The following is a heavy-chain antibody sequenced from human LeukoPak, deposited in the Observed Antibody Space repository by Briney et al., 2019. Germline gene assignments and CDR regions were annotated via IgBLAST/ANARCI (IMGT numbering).Heavy chain of an antibody. CDR2: IYHSGST. J-gene: IGHJ6*03. Sequence: SETLSLTCAVSGGPISSSNWWSWVRQPPGKGLEWIGEIYHSGSTNYNPSLKSRVTISVDTSKNQFSLKLSSVTAADTAVYYCANTAAAGRDYYYYMDVWGKGTTVTVSS. CDR1: GGPISSSNW. CDR3: ANTAAAGRDYYYYMDV. V-gene: IGHV4-4*02. D-gene: IGHD6-13*01.